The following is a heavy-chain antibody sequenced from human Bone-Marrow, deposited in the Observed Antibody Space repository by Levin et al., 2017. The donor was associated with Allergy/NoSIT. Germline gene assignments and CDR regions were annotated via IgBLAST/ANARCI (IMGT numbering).Heavy chain of an antibody. J-gene: IGHJ2*01. CDR1: GYTLTELS. CDR2: FDPEDGET. D-gene: IGHD7-27*01. CDR3: ATGRAGDRNAKYWYFDL. Sequence: GASVKVSCKVSGYTLTELSMHWVRQAPGKGLEWMGGFDPEDGETIYAQKFQGRVTMTEDTSTDTAYMELSSLRSEDTAVYYCATGRAGDRNAKYWYFDLWGRGTLVTVSS. V-gene: IGHV1-24*01.